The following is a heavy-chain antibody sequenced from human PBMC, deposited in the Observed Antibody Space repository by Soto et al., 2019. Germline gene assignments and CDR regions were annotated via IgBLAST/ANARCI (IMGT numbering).Heavy chain of an antibody. CDR2: IYSGGST. V-gene: IGHV3-53*01. Sequence: EVQLVESGGGLIQPGGSLRLSCAASGFTVSSNYMSWVRQAPGKGLEWVSVIYSGGSTYYADSVKGRFTISRDNSKNTLYLQMNSLRAEDTAVYYCARGSEMATNWPFDYWCQGTLVTVSS. J-gene: IGHJ4*02. CDR1: GFTVSSNY. D-gene: IGHD2-8*01. CDR3: ARGSEMATNWPFDY.